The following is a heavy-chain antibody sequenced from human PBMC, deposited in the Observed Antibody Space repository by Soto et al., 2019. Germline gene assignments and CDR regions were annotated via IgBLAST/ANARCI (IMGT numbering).Heavy chain of an antibody. D-gene: IGHD3-10*01. J-gene: IGHJ6*02. V-gene: IGHV4-61*01. CDR1: GDCVTSVSDY. CDR3: ARGVVFGYYYYHMDL. Sequence: QVQLQESGPGLVKPSETLSLTCTVSGDCVTSVSDYWRWIRQPPGKGLEWIGYIYYSGSADCNPSLGSRVTISIDTSKNQFSLKLTSVTAAATAVYYCARGVVFGYYYYHMDLWGQGTTVTVSS. CDR2: IYYSGSA.